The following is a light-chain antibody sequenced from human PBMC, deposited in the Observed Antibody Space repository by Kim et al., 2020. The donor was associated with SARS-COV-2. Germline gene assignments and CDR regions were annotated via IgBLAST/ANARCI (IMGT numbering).Light chain of an antibody. CDR3: QAWDSSTYV. Sequence: VAPGQTASITCYGDKLGEKYACWYQQKPGQSPVLVIYQDSKRPSGIPERFSGSNSGNTATLTISGTQAMDEADYYCQAWDSSTYVFGTGTKVTVL. CDR2: QDS. CDR1: KLGEKY. J-gene: IGLJ1*01. V-gene: IGLV3-1*01.